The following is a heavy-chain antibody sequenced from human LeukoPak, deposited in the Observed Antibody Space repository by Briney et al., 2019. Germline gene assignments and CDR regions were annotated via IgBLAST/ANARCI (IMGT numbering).Heavy chain of an antibody. CDR1: GYRFTSYY. J-gene: IGHJ5*02. Sequence: ASVKVSCKASGYRFTSYYVNWFRQAPGQGLECMGIINPNGGGTTFTQKFQGRVTMTRDTSTTTVYMELRGLKLEDTAVYYCARDPISSNWPRGHFFDPWGQGTLVTVSS. CDR2: INPNGGGT. D-gene: IGHD6-13*01. CDR3: ARDPISSNWPRGHFFDP. V-gene: IGHV1-46*01.